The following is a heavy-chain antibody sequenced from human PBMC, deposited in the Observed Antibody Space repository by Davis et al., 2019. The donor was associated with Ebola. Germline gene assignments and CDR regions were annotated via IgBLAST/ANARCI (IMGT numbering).Heavy chain of an antibody. V-gene: IGHV1-46*01. CDR3: ARGQYYYDSSGSSDFDY. CDR1: GYTFTSYY. D-gene: IGHD3-22*01. CDR2: INPSGGST. J-gene: IGHJ4*02. Sequence: ASVKVSCKASGYTFTSYYMHWVRQAPGQGLEWMGIINPSGGSTSYAQKFQGRVTMTRDTSTSTVYMELSSLRSEDTAVYYCARGQYYYDSSGSSDFDYWGQGTLVTVSS.